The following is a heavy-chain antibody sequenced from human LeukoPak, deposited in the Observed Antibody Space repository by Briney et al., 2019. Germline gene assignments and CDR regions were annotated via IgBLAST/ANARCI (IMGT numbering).Heavy chain of an antibody. D-gene: IGHD2-15*01. Sequence: SGTLSLTCAVSGGSISSSNWWSWVRQPPGKGLEWIGEIYHSGSTNYNPSLKSRVIISVDTSKNHFSLKLTSVTAADTAIYYCAREEAIVTFGIGRSAHNWFDPWGQGTLVTVSS. CDR1: GGSISSSNW. CDR2: IYHSGST. CDR3: AREEAIVTFGIGRSAHNWFDP. V-gene: IGHV4-4*02. J-gene: IGHJ5*02.